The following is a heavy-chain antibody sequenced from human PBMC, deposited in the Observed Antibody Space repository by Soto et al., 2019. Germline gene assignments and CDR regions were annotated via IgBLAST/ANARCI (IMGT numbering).Heavy chain of an antibody. CDR2: INPNSGGT. Sequence: ASVKVSCKASGYTFTGYYMHWVRQAPGQGLEWMGWINPNSGGTNYAQKFQGWVTMTRDTSISTAYMELSRLRSDDTAVYYCARRRPPSAAADNDAFDIWGQGTMVTVSS. V-gene: IGHV1-2*04. D-gene: IGHD6-13*01. CDR1: GYTFTGYY. CDR3: ARRRPPSAAADNDAFDI. J-gene: IGHJ3*02.